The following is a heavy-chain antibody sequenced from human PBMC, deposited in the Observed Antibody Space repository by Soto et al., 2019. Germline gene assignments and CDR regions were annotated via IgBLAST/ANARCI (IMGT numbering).Heavy chain of an antibody. D-gene: IGHD6-13*01. V-gene: IGHV3-7*01. J-gene: IGHJ5*02. CDR1: GFTFSSYW. CDR2: RKQDGSEK. Sequence: GGSLRLSCAASGFTFSSYWMSCVRQAPGKGLERVANRKQDGSEKYYVDSVKGRLTISIDNAKNTLYLQMNSLRAVDTAVYYCARPGSSRYNWLAPRGQGTPVTVSS. CDR3: ARPGSSRYNWLAP.